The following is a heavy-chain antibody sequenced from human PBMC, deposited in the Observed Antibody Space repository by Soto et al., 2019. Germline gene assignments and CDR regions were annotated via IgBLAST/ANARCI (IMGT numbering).Heavy chain of an antibody. CDR1: GYTLTELS. CDR3: ATNSPQLQYCSSTSCYQS. V-gene: IGHV1-24*01. Sequence: GASVKVSCKVSGYTLTELSMHWVRQAPGKGLEWMGGFDPEDGETIYAQKFQGRVTMTEDTSTDTAYMELSSLRSEDTAVYYCATNSPQLQYCSSTSCYQSWGQGTLVTVSS. J-gene: IGHJ4*02. D-gene: IGHD2-2*01. CDR2: FDPEDGET.